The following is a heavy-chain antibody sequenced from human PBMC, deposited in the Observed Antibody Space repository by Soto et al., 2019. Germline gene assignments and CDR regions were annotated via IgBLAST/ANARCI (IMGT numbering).Heavy chain of an antibody. J-gene: IGHJ3*02. CDR2: ISAYNGNT. CDR1: GYTFTSYG. D-gene: IGHD3-10*01. CDR3: ARHYYGSGTDAFDI. Sequence: GASVKVSCKASGYTFTSYGISWVRQAPGQGLEWMGWISAYNGNTNYAQKLQGRVTMTTDTSTSTAYMELRSLRSDDTAVYYCARHYYGSGTDAFDIWGQGTMVTVSS. V-gene: IGHV1-18*01.